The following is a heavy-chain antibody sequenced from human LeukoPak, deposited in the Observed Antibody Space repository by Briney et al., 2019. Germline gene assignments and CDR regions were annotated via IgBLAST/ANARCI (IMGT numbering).Heavy chain of an antibody. V-gene: IGHV3-20*01. Sequence: PGGSLRLSCAASGFTFDDYGMSRVRQAPGKGLEWVSGINWNGGSTGYADSVKGRFTISRDNAKNSLYLQMNSLRAEDMALYHCARMGCSGGSCYGPGYYYGMDVWGQGTTVTVSS. J-gene: IGHJ6*02. CDR1: GFTFDDYG. CDR2: INWNGGST. CDR3: ARMGCSGGSCYGPGYYYGMDV. D-gene: IGHD2-15*01.